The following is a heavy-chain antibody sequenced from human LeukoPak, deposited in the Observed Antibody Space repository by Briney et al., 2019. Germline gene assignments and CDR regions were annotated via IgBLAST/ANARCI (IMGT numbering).Heavy chain of an antibody. J-gene: IGHJ5*02. D-gene: IGHD4-11*01. CDR1: WGSNSSGGYC. V-gene: IGHV4-31*03. CDR3: ADVGSVTVSTSFFDP. Sequence: SEPLSVTYTVCWGSNSSGGYCWRWVRRHRGEGLAWIGYIYYSGTTYYNSSRKSRVTISLDTSNNPFSLKLSSVTAADTAVYYCADVGSVTVSTSFFDPWGQGTLVTVSS. CDR2: IYYSGTT.